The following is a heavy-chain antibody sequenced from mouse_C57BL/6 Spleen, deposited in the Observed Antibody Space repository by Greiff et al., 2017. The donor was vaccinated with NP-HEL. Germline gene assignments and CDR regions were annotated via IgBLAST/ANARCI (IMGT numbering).Heavy chain of an antibody. J-gene: IGHJ2*01. V-gene: IGHV5-9-1*02. CDR2: ISSGGDYI. D-gene: IGHD2-3*01. CDR3: TRDRDGYYDY. Sequence: EVKLVESGEGLVKPGGSLKLSCAASGFTFSSYAMSWVRQTPEKRLEWVAYISSGGDYIYYADTVKGRFTISRDKARNTLYLQMSSLKSEDTAMYYCTRDRDGYYDYWGQGTTLTVSS. CDR1: GFTFSSYA.